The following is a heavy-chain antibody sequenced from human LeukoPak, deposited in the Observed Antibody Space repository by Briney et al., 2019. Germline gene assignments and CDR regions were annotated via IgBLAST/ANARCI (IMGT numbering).Heavy chain of an antibody. J-gene: IGHJ4*02. Sequence: GSLRLSCAASGFTFSSYGMHWVRQAPGKGLEWVAVISYDGSNKYYADSVKGRFTISRDNSKNTLYLQMNSLRAEDTAVYYCAKDPGCDYWGQGTLVTVSS. CDR3: AKDPGCDY. V-gene: IGHV3-30*18. CDR1: GFTFSSYG. CDR2: ISYDGSNK.